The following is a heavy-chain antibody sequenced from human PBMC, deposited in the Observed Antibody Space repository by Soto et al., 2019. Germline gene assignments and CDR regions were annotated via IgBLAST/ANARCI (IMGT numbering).Heavy chain of an antibody. CDR3: ARRYGANFDY. CDR2: IYYSGST. D-gene: IGHD4-17*01. Sequence: QVQLQESGPGLVKPSETLSLTCTVSGGSISSYYWSWIRQPPGKGLEWIGYIYYSGSTNYNPSLKSRVTISVDTSKNQFSLKLSSVTAADTAVYYCARRYGANFDYLGQGTLVTVSS. CDR1: GGSISSYY. V-gene: IGHV4-59*08. J-gene: IGHJ4*02.